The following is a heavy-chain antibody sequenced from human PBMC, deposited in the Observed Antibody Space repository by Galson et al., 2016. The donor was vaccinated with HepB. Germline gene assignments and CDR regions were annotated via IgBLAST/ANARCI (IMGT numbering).Heavy chain of an antibody. CDR3: ARALDIVVESTVMGDKYNFYGMDV. CDR1: GDSFSSDI. Sequence: SVKVSCRASGDSFSSDIISWVRQAPGQGLEWMGGIIPFFGTPNYAQRFQGRVTITADQFTSTAYMELSSLRSEDTAVYYCARALDIVVESTVMGDKYNFYGMDVWGQGTTVTVSS. D-gene: IGHD2-2*01. CDR2: IIPFFGTP. J-gene: IGHJ6*02. V-gene: IGHV1-69*13.